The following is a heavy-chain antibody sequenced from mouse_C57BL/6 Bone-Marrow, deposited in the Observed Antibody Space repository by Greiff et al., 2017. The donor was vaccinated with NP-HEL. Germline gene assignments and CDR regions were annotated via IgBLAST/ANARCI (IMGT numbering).Heavy chain of an antibody. CDR2: INPYNGGT. J-gene: IGHJ2*01. CDR1: GYTFTDYY. CDR3: ARGELGRIDY. V-gene: IGHV1-19*01. D-gene: IGHD4-1*01. Sequence: SGPVLVKPGASVKMSCKASGYTFTDYYMNWVKQSHGKSLEWIGVINPYNGGTSYNQKFKGKATLTVDKSSSTAYMELNSLTSEDSAVYYCARGELGRIDYWGQGTTLTVSS.